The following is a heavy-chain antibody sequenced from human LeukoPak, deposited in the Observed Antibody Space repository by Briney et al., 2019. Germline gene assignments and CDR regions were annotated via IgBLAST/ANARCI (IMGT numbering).Heavy chain of an antibody. Sequence: GGSLRLSCAASGFTFSSYAMSWVRQAPGKGLAWVSAISGSGGSTYYADSVKGRFTISRDNSKNTLYLQMNSLRAEDTAVYYCAKRGGSFYYYYGMDVWGQGTTVTVSS. D-gene: IGHD2-15*01. CDR1: GFTFSSYA. J-gene: IGHJ6*02. V-gene: IGHV3-23*01. CDR2: ISGSGGST. CDR3: AKRGGSFYYYYGMDV.